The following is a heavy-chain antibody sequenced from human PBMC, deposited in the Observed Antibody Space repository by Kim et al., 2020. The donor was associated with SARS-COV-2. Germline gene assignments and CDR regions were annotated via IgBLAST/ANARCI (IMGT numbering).Heavy chain of an antibody. CDR2: ITWDGRNT. V-gene: IGHV3-43D*03. CDR1: GFTFDDYA. D-gene: IGHD4-17*01. J-gene: IGHJ4*03. CDR3: AKDGGDYLSNLDY. Sequence: GGSLRLSCAASGFTFDDYAIHRVRQSPGKGLEWVSLITWDGRNTYYADSVRGRFTVSRDNSDNSVYLQMTSLRPEDTARYFCAKDGGDYLSNLDYWGQGT.